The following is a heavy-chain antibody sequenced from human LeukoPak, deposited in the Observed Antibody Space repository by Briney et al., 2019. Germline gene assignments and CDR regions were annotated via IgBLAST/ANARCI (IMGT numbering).Heavy chain of an antibody. CDR2: ISGSGGNT. CDR3: AKDWSCSSASCRFDY. J-gene: IGHJ4*02. Sequence: GGSLGLSCVASGFTFSNYAMSWVRQAPGKGLEWVSGISGSGGNTYYADSVKGRFTISRDNSKNTLYLQMNSLRADDTAVYHCAKDWSCSSASCRFDYWGQGTLVTVSS. D-gene: IGHD2-2*01. V-gene: IGHV3-23*01. CDR1: GFTFSNYA.